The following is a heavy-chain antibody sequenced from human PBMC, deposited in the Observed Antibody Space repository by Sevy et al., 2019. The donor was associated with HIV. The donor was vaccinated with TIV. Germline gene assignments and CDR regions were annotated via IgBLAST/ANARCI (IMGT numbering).Heavy chain of an antibody. CDR1: GGSINDLY. CDR2: ISYGGIT. CDR3: ARHPLGISKWFDT. V-gene: IGHV4-59*08. Sequence: SETLSLTCTVSGGSINDLYWSWIRQTPGRGLEWIGYISYGGITNYNPSLKSRVIISVDTSKNQFSLKLNSMTAADTAVYYCARHPLGISKWFDTWGQGILVTVSS. D-gene: IGHD2-21*01. J-gene: IGHJ5*02.